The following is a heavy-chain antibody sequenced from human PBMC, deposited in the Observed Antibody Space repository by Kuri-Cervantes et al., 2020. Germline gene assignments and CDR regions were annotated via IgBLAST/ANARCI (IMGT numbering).Heavy chain of an antibody. CDR2: INHSGST. V-gene: IGHV4-34*01. CDR1: GGSFSGYY. D-gene: IGHD3-10*01. Sequence: SQTLSLTCAVYGGSFSGYYWSWIRQPPGKGLEWIGEINHSGSTNYNPSLKGRVTISVDTSKNQFSLKLSSVTAADTAVYYCARGSMGWFGESTRLDYWGQGTLVTVSS. J-gene: IGHJ4*02. CDR3: ARGSMGWFGESTRLDY.